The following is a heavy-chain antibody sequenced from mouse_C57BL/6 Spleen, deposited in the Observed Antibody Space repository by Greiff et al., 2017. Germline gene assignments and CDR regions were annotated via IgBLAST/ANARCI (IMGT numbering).Heavy chain of an antibody. CDR2: IYYDGSN. CDR1: GYSITSGYY. D-gene: IGHD3-1*01. CDR3: ASGLRSYYYAMDY. J-gene: IGHJ4*01. V-gene: IGHV3-6*01. Sequence: EVKLQESGPGLVKPSQSLSLTCSVTGYSITSGYYWNWIRQFPGNKLEWMGYIYYDGSNNYNPSLKNRISITRDTSKNQFFLKLNSVTTEDTATYYCASGLRSYYYAMDYWGQGTSVTVSS.